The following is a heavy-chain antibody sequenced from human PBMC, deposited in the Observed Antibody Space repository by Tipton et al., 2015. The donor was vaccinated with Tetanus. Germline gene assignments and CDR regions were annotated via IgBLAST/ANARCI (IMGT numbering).Heavy chain of an antibody. CDR1: GFTFSSYA. Sequence: SLRLSCAASGFTFSSYAMHWVRQAPGKGLEWVAVISYDGSNKYYADSVKGRFTISRDNSKNTLYLQMNSLRAEDTAVYYCARDGLRYSSSPVDYFDYWGQGTLVTVSS. CDR2: ISYDGSNK. J-gene: IGHJ4*02. D-gene: IGHD6-6*01. V-gene: IGHV3-30-3*01. CDR3: ARDGLRYSSSPVDYFDY.